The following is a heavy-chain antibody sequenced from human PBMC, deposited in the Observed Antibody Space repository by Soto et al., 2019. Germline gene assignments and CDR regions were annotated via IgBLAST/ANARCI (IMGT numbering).Heavy chain of an antibody. CDR3: ARVNGDCSSSSCSYYLDY. D-gene: IGHD2-2*03. V-gene: IGHV4-31*03. CDR1: GGSISRGYHY. CDR2: ISYSGSP. Sequence: TLSLTCTVSGGSISRGYHYWNWIRQRPGKGLEWIGYISYSGSPYYNPSLKSRLTISLDTSKNQFSLNLRSVTAADTAVYYCARVNGDCSSSSCSYYLDYWGQGTLVTVSS. J-gene: IGHJ4*02.